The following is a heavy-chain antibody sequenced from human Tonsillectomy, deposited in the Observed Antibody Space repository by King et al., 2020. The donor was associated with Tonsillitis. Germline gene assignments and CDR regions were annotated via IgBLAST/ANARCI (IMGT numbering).Heavy chain of an antibody. CDR1: GGSISSYY. D-gene: IGHD6-19*01. CDR3: ARGGSSGWDGNFGY. V-gene: IGHV4-59*01. J-gene: IGHJ4*02. CDR2: IYYSGST. Sequence: QLQESGPGLVKPSETLSLTCTVSGGSISSYYWSWLRQPPGKGLEWIGYIYYSGSTKYNPSLRSRVTISVDTSKNQFSLKLRAVTVADTAVYYCARGGSSGWDGNFGYWGQGTLVTVSS.